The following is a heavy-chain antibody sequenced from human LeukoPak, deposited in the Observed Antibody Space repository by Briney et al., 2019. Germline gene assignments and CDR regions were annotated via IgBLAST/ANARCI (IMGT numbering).Heavy chain of an antibody. CDR3: ARLDTTTNAFDI. CDR1: GGSICSGSYS. J-gene: IGHJ3*02. V-gene: IGHV4-61*02. Sequence: SETLSLTCTVSGGSICSGSYSWHWIRQPAGKGLEWIGRIYTSGSTNYNPSLKSRVTISIDTSKNQFSLKLSSVTAADTAAYYCARLDTTTNAFDIWGQGTMVTVSS. CDR2: IYTSGST. D-gene: IGHD5-18*01.